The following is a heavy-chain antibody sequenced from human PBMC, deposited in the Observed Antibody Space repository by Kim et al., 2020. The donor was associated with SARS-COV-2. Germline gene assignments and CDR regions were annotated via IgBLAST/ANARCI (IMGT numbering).Heavy chain of an antibody. CDR3: SSHWRYSISSPHFDY. Sequence: GESLKISCTDSGYTFSNYWIGWVRQRPGKGLEWMGIIYPDESDVRYSPSFKGQVTISADRSITTAYLQWSSLKASDTGKYYCSSHWRYSISSPHFDYWVQGNLVTVST. CDR2: IYPDESDV. J-gene: IGHJ4*02. CDR1: GYTFSNYW. D-gene: IGHD6-6*01. V-gene: IGHV5-51*01.